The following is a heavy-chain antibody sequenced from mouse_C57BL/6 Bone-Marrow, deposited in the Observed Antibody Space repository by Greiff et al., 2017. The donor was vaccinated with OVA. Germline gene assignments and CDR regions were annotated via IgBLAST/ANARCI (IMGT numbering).Heavy chain of an antibody. CDR1: GYTFTDYY. V-gene: IGHV1-19*01. Sequence: VQLQQSGPVLVKPGASVKMSCKASGYTFTDYYMNWVKQSHGKSLEWIGVINPYNGGTSYNQKFKGKATLTVDKSSSTAYMELNSLTSEDSAVYYCARIYDGYYAWFAYWGQGTLVTVSA. D-gene: IGHD2-3*01. J-gene: IGHJ3*01. CDR2: INPYNGGT. CDR3: ARIYDGYYAWFAY.